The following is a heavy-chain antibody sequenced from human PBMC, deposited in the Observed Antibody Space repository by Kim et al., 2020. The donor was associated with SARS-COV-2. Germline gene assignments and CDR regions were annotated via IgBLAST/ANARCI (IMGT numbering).Heavy chain of an antibody. J-gene: IGHJ4*02. Sequence: TIYADYLKCRFSISRDNARNTLYLQMTSLRAEDTALYYCTRGSRWSFDSWGQGTLVAVSS. D-gene: IGHD6-13*01. CDR2: T. V-gene: IGHV3-74*01. CDR3: TRGSRWSFDS.